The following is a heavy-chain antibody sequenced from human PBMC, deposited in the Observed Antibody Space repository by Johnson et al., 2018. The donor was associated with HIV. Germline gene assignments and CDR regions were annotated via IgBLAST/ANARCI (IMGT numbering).Heavy chain of an antibody. D-gene: IGHD6-13*01. CDR1: GFTFSSYA. CDR3: ARDGESQQLPLGDALDV. Sequence: QMQLVESGGGVVQPGTSLRLSCAASGFTFSSYALHWVRQAPGKGLEWVALISYDGTYKSYADSVRGRFTISRDTSKNTLYLQMSSLKVEDTALYYCARDGESQQLPLGDALDVWGRGTMVIVSS. J-gene: IGHJ3*01. V-gene: IGHV3-30*14. CDR2: ISYDGTYK.